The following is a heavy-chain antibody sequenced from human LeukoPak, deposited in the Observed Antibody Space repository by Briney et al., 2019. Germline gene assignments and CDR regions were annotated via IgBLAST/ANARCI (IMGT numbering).Heavy chain of an antibody. CDR1: GYTFTSYY. Sequence: ASVKVSCKASGYTFTSYYMHWVRQAPGQGLEWMGIINPSGGSTSYAQKFQGRVTMTRDMSTSTVYMELSSLRSEDTAVYYCAKDELTIFGVVIRRLGFDPWGQGTLVTVSS. J-gene: IGHJ5*02. CDR3: AKDELTIFGVVIRRLGFDP. D-gene: IGHD3-3*01. V-gene: IGHV1-46*01. CDR2: INPSGGST.